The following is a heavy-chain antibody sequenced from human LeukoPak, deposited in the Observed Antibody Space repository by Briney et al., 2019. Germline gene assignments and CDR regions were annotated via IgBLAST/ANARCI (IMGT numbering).Heavy chain of an antibody. Sequence: HPGGSLRLSCAASGFTFDDYAMHWVRQAPGKGLQWVSLISADGGRTYYADAVKGRFTISRDNGIGSLYLQIHSLRTGDTALYYCAKGDGYYYYYGMDVWGQGTTVAVSS. CDR2: ISADGGRT. CDR1: GFTFDDYA. J-gene: IGHJ6*02. D-gene: IGHD5-24*01. V-gene: IGHV3-43*02. CDR3: AKGDGYYYYYGMDV.